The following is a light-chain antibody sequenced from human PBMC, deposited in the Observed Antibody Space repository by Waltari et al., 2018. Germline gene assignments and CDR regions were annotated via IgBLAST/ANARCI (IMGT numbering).Light chain of an antibody. CDR1: GSAVGCYFL. Sequence: QSPLTQPAAVSGSPGQSITISCTGPGSAVGCYFLFSWYQQNPGKAPRLLIYAASRRPSGVSTRFSGSKSGNTASLTISGLQAEDEADYYCCSYAGTNTLLFGGGTKVTVL. CDR3: CSYAGTNTLL. V-gene: IGLV2-23*01. J-gene: IGLJ2*01. CDR2: AAS.